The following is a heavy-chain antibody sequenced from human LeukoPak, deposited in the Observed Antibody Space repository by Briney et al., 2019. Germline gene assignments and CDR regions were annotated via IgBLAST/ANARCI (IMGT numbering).Heavy chain of an antibody. V-gene: IGHV5-51*06. Sequence: GESLKISCKGSGYTFTNYWIGWVRQMPGKGLEWMGIIYPGDSDTRYSPSFQGHVTISADKSINTAYLQWSSLMASDTAMYYCASRRIYGMDVWGQGTTVTVSS. CDR3: ASRRIYGMDV. CDR2: IYPGDSDT. CDR1: GYTFTNYW. D-gene: IGHD2/OR15-2a*01. J-gene: IGHJ6*02.